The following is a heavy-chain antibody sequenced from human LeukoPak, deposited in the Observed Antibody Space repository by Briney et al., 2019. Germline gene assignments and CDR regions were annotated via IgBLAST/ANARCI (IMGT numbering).Heavy chain of an antibody. V-gene: IGHV3-74*01. Sequence: GGSLRLSCAASGFTFSSYWMHWVRQAPGKGLLWVSRIKNDGRSTSYADSVKSRFTISRDNAKNTLYLQMNSLRAEDTAVYYCARDRAYNVLDYWGQGTLVTVSS. CDR3: ARDRAYNVLDY. D-gene: IGHD3-10*02. CDR1: GFTFSSYW. CDR2: IKNDGRST. J-gene: IGHJ4*02.